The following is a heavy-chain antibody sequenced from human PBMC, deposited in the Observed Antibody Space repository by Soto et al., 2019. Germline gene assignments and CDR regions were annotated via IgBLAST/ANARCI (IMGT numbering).Heavy chain of an antibody. Sequence: QVQLMESGGGVVQPGRSLRLSCAASGFTFSTYGMHWVRHAPGKGLEWVAVIWHDGSKKLYADSVKGRFSISRDNSNNTLYLQMNSLRVEDTAVYYCARDPNTIGARSFGCWGPGTLVTVSS. D-gene: IGHD6-6*01. CDR2: IWHDGSKK. J-gene: IGHJ4*02. CDR3: ARDPNTIGARSFGC. CDR1: GFTFSTYG. V-gene: IGHV3-33*01.